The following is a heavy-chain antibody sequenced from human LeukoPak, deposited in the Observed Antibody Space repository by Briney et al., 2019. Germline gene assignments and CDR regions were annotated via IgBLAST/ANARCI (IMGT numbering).Heavy chain of an antibody. CDR3: ASSPLDLTLLLDY. V-gene: IGHV1-18*01. J-gene: IGHJ4*02. Sequence: ASVKVSCKASGYTFPNYGISWVRQAPGQGLEWMGWISAYNGNTNYAQKLQGRVTMTTDTSTSTAYMELRSLRSDDTAVYYCASSPLDLTLLLDYWGQGTLVTVSS. CDR2: ISAYNGNT. D-gene: IGHD3/OR15-3a*01. CDR1: GYTFPNYG.